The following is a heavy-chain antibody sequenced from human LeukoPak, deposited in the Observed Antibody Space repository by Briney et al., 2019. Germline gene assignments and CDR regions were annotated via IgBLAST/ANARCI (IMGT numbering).Heavy chain of an antibody. V-gene: IGHV4-59*11. D-gene: IGHD4-17*01. CDR3: ARDLVTVTKGFDI. CDR2: ISYIGST. J-gene: IGHJ3*02. CDR1: DDSFSSHY. Sequence: SETLSLTCAVSDDSFSSHYWTWIRQPPGEGLEWIGYISYIGSTNYNPSLKSRVTISIDTSRNQFSLRLSSVTAADTAVYYCARDLVTVTKGFDIWGQGTMVSVSS.